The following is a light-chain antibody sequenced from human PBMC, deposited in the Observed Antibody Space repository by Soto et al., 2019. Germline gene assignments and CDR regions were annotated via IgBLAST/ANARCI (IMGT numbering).Light chain of an antibody. V-gene: IGLV1-40*01. J-gene: IGLJ1*01. CDR1: NSDIGTRNG. Sequence: QSVLTQPPSVSGAPGQRVTISCTGINSDIGTRNGVHWYQQLPGRAPKLLIYGNGNRPSGVPDRFSVSKSGASASLAITGLQAEDEADYYCQSYAGSNTYVFGSGTKLTVL. CDR3: QSYAGSNTYV. CDR2: GNG.